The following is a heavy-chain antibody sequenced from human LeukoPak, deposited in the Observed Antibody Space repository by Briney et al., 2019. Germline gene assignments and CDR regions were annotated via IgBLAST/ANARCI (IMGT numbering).Heavy chain of an antibody. Sequence: SETLSLTCTVSGGSISSSSYYWGWIRQPPGKGLEWIGSIYYSGSTYYNPSLKSRVTISVDTSKNQFSLKLSSVTAADTAVYYCARHTGSSWYKPSQLDYWGQGTLVTVSS. D-gene: IGHD6-13*01. CDR3: ARHTGSSWYKPSQLDY. V-gene: IGHV4-39*01. CDR2: IYYSGST. CDR1: GGSISSSSYY. J-gene: IGHJ4*02.